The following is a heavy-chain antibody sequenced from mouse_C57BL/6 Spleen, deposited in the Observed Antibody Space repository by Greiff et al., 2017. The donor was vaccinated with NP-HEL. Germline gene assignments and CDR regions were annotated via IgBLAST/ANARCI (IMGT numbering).Heavy chain of an antibody. V-gene: IGHV5-9-1*02. Sequence: DVHLVESGEGLVKPGGSLKLSCAASGFTFSSYAMSWVRQTPEKRLEWVAYISSGGDYIYYADTVKGRFTISRDNARNTLYLQMSSLKSEDTAMYDCTREEGKKIYYGSLYAMDYWGQGTSVTVSS. CDR3: TREEGKKIYYGSLYAMDY. CDR1: GFTFSSYA. D-gene: IGHD2-1*01. J-gene: IGHJ4*01. CDR2: ISSGGDYI.